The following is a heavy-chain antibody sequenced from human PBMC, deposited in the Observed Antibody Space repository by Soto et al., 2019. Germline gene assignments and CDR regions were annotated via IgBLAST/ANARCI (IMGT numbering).Heavy chain of an antibody. CDR1: GYTFTSYA. V-gene: IGHV1-3*01. Sequence: ASVKVSCKASGYTFTSYAMHWVRQAPGQRLEWMGWINAGNGNTKYSQKFQGRVTITRDTSASTAYMELSGLRSEDTSVYYCARGITLPSPLDYWGQATLVTVS. D-gene: IGHD1-20*01. CDR2: INAGNGNT. J-gene: IGHJ4*02. CDR3: ARGITLPSPLDY.